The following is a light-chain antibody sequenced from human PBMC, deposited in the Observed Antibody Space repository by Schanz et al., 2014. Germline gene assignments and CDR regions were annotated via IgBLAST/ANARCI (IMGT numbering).Light chain of an antibody. Sequence: DIQMTQSPSTLSASLGDRVTITCRASQSISNWLAWYQQKPGKAPKLLIYDASSLESGVPSRFSGSGSGTEFTLTISSLQPDDFATYYCQQYNSYPSFGPGTKVDIK. V-gene: IGKV1-5*01. CDR3: QQYNSYPS. J-gene: IGKJ3*01. CDR2: DAS. CDR1: QSISNW.